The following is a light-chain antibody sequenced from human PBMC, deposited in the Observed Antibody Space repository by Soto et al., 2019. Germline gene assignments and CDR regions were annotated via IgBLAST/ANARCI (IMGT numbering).Light chain of an antibody. Sequence: IQITQSPSSLSANVGDRVTITCRASQSISGYLNWYQQKPGKAPKVLISGASALHNGVPSRFSGRGSGTDFTLTISSLQPEDVATYYCQQSLSTLLTFGGGTKVDMK. CDR1: QSISGY. CDR3: QQSLSTLLT. CDR2: GAS. J-gene: IGKJ4*01. V-gene: IGKV1-39*01.